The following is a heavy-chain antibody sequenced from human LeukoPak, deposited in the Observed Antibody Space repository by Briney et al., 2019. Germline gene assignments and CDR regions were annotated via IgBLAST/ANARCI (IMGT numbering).Heavy chain of an antibody. J-gene: IGHJ5*02. D-gene: IGHD2-2*01. V-gene: IGHV4-34*01. Sequence: SETLSLTCAVYGGFFSGYYWSWIRQPPRKGLEWIGEINHSGSTNYNPSLKSRVTISVDTSKNQFSLKLSSVTAADTAVYYCARVRVIVVVPAATSPQGNWFDPWGQGTLVTVSS. CDR2: INHSGST. CDR1: GGFFSGYY. CDR3: ARVRVIVVVPAATSPQGNWFDP.